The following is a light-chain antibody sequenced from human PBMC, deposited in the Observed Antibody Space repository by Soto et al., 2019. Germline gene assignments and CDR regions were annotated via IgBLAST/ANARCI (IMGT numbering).Light chain of an antibody. CDR3: QQRSNWPPFT. CDR1: QSVSSY. J-gene: IGKJ3*01. Sequence: EIVLTQSPATLSLSPGERATLSCRASQSVSSYLAWYQQKPGQAPRLLIYDASNRATGIPARFSGSGSVTDFTLTISSLEPEDFAVYYCQQRSNWPPFTFGPGTKVYIK. V-gene: IGKV3-11*01. CDR2: DAS.